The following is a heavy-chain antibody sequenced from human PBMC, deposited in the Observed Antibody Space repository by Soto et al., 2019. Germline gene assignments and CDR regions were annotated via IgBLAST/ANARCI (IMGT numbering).Heavy chain of an antibody. CDR3: AREGYCTHGVCHNWFDP. CDR1: GYSISSGYY. D-gene: IGHD2-8*01. V-gene: IGHV4-38-2*02. J-gene: IGHJ5*02. CDR2: IYHSGSA. Sequence: SETLSLTCAVSGYSISSGYYWGWIRQPPGXGLEWIGSIYHSGSAYYNPSLKSRVTISVDTSKNQFSLKLSSVTAADTAVYYCAREGYCTHGVCHNWFDPWGQGTLDTVSS.